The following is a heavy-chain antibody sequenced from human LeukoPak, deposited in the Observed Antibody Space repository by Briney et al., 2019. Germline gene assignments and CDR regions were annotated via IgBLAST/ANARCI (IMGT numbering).Heavy chain of an antibody. Sequence: ASVKVSCKVSGYTLTELYMHWVRHAPGQGLEWMGIINPSGGSTSYAQKFQGRVTMTRDTSTSTVYMELSSLRSEDTAVYYCARGDYYYDSSGYYYFDYWGQGTLVTVSS. CDR2: INPSGGST. V-gene: IGHV1-46*01. CDR3: ARGDYYYDSSGYYYFDY. D-gene: IGHD3-22*01. J-gene: IGHJ4*02. CDR1: GYTLTELY.